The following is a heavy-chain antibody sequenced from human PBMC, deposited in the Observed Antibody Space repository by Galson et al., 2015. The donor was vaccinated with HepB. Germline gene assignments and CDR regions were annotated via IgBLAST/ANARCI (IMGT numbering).Heavy chain of an antibody. CDR3: ARSSSGSYYEFDY. CDR1: GYTFTGYY. J-gene: IGHJ4*02. D-gene: IGHD1-26*01. Sequence: SVKVSCKASGYTFTGYYMHWVRQAPGQGLEWMGWINPNSGGTNYAQKFQGWVTMTRDTSISTAYMELSRLRSDDTAVYYCARSSSGSYYEFDYWGQGTLVTVSS. CDR2: INPNSGGT. V-gene: IGHV1-2*04.